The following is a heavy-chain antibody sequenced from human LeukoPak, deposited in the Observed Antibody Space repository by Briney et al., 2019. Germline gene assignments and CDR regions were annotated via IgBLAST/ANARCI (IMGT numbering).Heavy chain of an antibody. J-gene: IGHJ5*02. CDR3: ARAVLRYFDWLLAYNWFDP. Sequence: SETLSLTCAVYGGSFSGYYWSRIRQPPGKGLEWIGEINHSGSTNYNPSLKSRVTISVDTSKNQFSLKLSSVTAADTAVYYCARAVLRYFDWLLAYNWFDPWGQGTLVTVSS. V-gene: IGHV4-34*01. CDR1: GGSFSGYY. CDR2: INHSGST. D-gene: IGHD3-9*01.